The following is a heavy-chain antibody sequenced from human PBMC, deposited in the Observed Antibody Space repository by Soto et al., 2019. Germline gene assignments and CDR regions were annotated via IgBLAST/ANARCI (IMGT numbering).Heavy chain of an antibody. CDR3: ARQHYYDSSGYYTWN. D-gene: IGHD3-22*01. J-gene: IGHJ4*02. V-gene: IGHV4-34*01. CDR2: INHSGST. Sequence: SETLSLSCAAYGGSFSGYYWTWIRQPPGTGLEWIGEINHSGSTYYTPSLKNRVTISADTSNNQFSLRLNSVTAADTAVYYCARQHYYDSSGYYTWNWGQGTLVTVPQ. CDR1: GGSFSGYY.